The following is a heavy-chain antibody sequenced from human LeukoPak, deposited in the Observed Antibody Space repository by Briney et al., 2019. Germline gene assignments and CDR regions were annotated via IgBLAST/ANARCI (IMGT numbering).Heavy chain of an antibody. D-gene: IGHD3-22*01. J-gene: IGHJ3*02. CDR1: GYTFTSYA. V-gene: IGHV1-46*01. Sequence: ASVKVSCKASGYTFTSYAMNWVRQAPGQGLEWMGIINPSGGSTSYAQKFQGRVTMTRDTSTSTVYMELSSLRSEDTAVYYCARGRPYYDSSGYYYGGAFDIWGQGTMVTVSS. CDR2: INPSGGST. CDR3: ARGRPYYDSSGYYYGGAFDI.